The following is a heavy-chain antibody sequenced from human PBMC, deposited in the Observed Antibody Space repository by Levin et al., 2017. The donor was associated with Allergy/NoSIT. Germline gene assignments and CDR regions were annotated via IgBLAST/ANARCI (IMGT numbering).Heavy chain of an antibody. CDR3: ARYLFSAPTYCDILTRKGYAFDI. CDR1: GGSISSYY. V-gene: IGHV4-59*08. D-gene: IGHD3-9*01. J-gene: IGHJ3*02. CDR2: IYYSGST. Sequence: SETLSLTCTVSGGSISSYYWSWIRQPPGKGLEWIGYIYYSGSTNYNPSLKSRVTISVDTSKNQFSLKLSTVTAAETAVYYCARYLFSAPTYCDILTRKGYAFDIWGEGTMVTVSS.